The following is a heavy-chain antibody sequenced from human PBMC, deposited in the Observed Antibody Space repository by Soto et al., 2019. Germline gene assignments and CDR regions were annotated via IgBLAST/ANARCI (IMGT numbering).Heavy chain of an antibody. CDR2: ISYDGYIK. D-gene: IGHD6-19*01. V-gene: IGHV3-30-3*01. Sequence: QVQLVESGGGVVQPGRSLRLSCVASRFTFSSYSMHWVRQAPGKGLEWVAIISYDGYIKNYADSVKVRFTISRDNSKNTLYLQMNILRPEDTAVYYCARDRGSSGWSDAFDIWGQGTMVTVSS. CDR1: RFTFSSYS. J-gene: IGHJ3*02. CDR3: ARDRGSSGWSDAFDI.